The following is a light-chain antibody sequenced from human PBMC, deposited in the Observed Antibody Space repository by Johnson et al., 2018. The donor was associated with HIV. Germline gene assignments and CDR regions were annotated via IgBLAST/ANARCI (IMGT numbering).Light chain of an antibody. Sequence: SYVLTQPTSVSVSPGQTASITCSGDTLGDKYACWYQQKPGQSPVLVIYQDNKRPSGIPERFSGSNSGNTATLTISGTQAMDEADYYCQAWDSSTASVVFGGGTQLTVL. CDR1: TLGDKY. CDR3: QAWDSSTASVV. V-gene: IGLV3-1*01. CDR2: QDN. J-gene: IGLJ2*01.